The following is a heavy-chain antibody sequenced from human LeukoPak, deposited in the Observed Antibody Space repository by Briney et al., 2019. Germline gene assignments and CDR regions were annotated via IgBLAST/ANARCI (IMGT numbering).Heavy chain of an antibody. J-gene: IGHJ4*02. CDR3: ARDIGYYGSGSYPLY. D-gene: IGHD3-10*01. V-gene: IGHV4-30-4*01. CDR2: IYYSGST. CDR1: GGAISSGDYY. Sequence: SQTLSLTCTVSGGAISSGDYYWSWIPQPPGKGLEWIGYIYYSGSTYYNPSLKSRVTISVDTSKNQFSLKLSSVTAADTAVYYCARDIGYYGSGSYPLYWGQGTLVTVSS.